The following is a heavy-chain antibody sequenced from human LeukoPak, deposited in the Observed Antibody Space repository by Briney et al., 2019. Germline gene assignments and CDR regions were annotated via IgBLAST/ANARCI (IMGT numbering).Heavy chain of an antibody. V-gene: IGHV4-39*01. CDR3: ARRNYGGAFDI. CDR1: GGSISSSSYY. D-gene: IGHD1-7*01. J-gene: IGHJ3*02. CDR2: IYYSGST. Sequence: SETLSLTCTVSGGSISSSSYYWGWIRQPPGKGLEWIGSIYYSGSTYYNPSLKSRVTISVDTSKNQFSLKLSSVTAADTAVYYCARRNYGGAFDIWGQGTMVTVSS.